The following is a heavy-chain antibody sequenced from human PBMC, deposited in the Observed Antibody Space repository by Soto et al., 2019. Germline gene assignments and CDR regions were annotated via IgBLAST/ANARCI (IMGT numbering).Heavy chain of an antibody. CDR2: INPNSGGT. CDR1: GYTFTSYG. D-gene: IGHD1-26*01. CDR3: ARDSGSYYGAFDI. Sequence: GASVKVSCKASGYTFTSYGISWVRQAPGQGLEWMGWINPNSGGTNYAQKFQGWVTMTRDTSISTAYMELSRLRSDDTAVYYCARDSGSYYGAFDIWGQGTMVTVSS. V-gene: IGHV1-2*04. J-gene: IGHJ3*02.